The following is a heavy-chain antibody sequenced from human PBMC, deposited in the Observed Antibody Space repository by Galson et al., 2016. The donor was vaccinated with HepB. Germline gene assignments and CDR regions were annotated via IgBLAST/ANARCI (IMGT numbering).Heavy chain of an antibody. CDR2: VYHSGVT. CDR1: GVSITSNNW. V-gene: IGHV4-4*02. CDR3: TRDNSGYRVNWFDP. D-gene: IGHD3-22*01. J-gene: IGHJ5*02. Sequence: SETLSLTCDVAGVSITSNNWWSWVRQPPGKGLEWIGEVYHSGVTSYNPSLRSRVTISVDKSKNQFSLIINSATVADTAFYFCTRDNSGYRVNWFDPWAQGIQVTVSS.